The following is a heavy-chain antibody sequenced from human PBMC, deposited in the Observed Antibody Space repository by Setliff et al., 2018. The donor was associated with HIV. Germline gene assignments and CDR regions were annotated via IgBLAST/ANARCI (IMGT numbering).Heavy chain of an antibody. Sequence: HPGGSLRLSCAASGFSFRSYAVSWVRQAPGKGLEWVSVISGSGDITYYRESVKGRFTVSRDNSRNMLYLQMNSLRAEDTAVYYCANPPLKGHLGVGFDYWGQGTQVTVSS. D-gene: IGHD3-16*01. CDR3: ANPPLKGHLGVGFDY. CDR1: GFSFRSYA. V-gene: IGHV3-23*01. CDR2: ISGSGDIT. J-gene: IGHJ4*02.